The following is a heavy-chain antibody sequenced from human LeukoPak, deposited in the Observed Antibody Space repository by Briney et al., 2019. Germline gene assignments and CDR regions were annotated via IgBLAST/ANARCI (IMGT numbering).Heavy chain of an antibody. J-gene: IGHJ4*02. Sequence: GGSLRLSCAASGFTFSSYAMSWFCQAPGKGLEWVSAISGSGGSTYYADSVKGRFTISRDNSKNTLYLQMNSLRAEDTAVYYCAKVAGIAAAGTGQGDYWGQGTLVTVSS. V-gene: IGHV3-23*01. CDR1: GFTFSSYA. D-gene: IGHD6-13*01. CDR3: AKVAGIAAAGTGQGDY. CDR2: ISGSGGST.